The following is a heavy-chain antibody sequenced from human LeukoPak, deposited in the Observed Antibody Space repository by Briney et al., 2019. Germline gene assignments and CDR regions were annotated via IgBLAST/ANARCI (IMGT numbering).Heavy chain of an antibody. CDR3: AKDPGVGQQWLIAFDY. Sequence: GGSLRLSCAASGFTFSSYAMSWVRQAPGKGLEGVSAISGSGGSTYYADSVKGRFTISRDNSKNTLYLQMNSLRAEDTAVYYCAKDPGVGQQWLIAFDYWGQGTLVTVSS. CDR2: ISGSGGST. D-gene: IGHD6-19*01. CDR1: GFTFSSYA. J-gene: IGHJ4*02. V-gene: IGHV3-23*01.